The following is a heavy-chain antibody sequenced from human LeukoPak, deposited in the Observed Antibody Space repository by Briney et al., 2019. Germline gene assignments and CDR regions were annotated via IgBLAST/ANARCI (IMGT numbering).Heavy chain of an antibody. Sequence: GGSLRLSCSASGFPFSSYAMHWVRHALGKGLEYVSAISDSGGSTYYADSVKGRFTISRDNSKNTLYLQMSSLRAEDTAVYFCVRGYSFGPYGMDVWGQGTTVTVSS. J-gene: IGHJ6*02. CDR2: ISDSGGST. CDR1: GFPFSSYA. CDR3: VRGYSFGPYGMDV. D-gene: IGHD2-15*01. V-gene: IGHV3-64D*09.